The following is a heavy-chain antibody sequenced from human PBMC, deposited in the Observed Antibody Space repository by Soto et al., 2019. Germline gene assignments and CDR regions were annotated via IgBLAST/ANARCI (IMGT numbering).Heavy chain of an antibody. CDR2: VFYTGST. V-gene: IGHV4-31*03. J-gene: IGHJ4*02. D-gene: IGHD5-12*01. CDR1: GGSISRGGHY. Sequence: PSETLSLTCTVSGGSISRGGHYWNWTRQHPGKGLEWVGYVFYTGSTFYNPSLKSRVTILVDTSKNQFSLKLSSVTAADTAVYYCARESRDNARGWIASWGQGTLVPVSS. CDR3: ARESRDNARGWIAS.